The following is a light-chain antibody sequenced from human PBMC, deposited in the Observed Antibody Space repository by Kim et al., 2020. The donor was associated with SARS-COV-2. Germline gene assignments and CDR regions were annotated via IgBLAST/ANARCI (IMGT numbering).Light chain of an antibody. J-gene: IGKJ4*01. CDR3: HQYNNWPLT. CDR2: GAS. CDR1: QSVSSS. V-gene: IGKV3-15*01. Sequence: SVSPGEGATLSCRASQSVSSSLVWYQQKPGQAPRLLIYGASTRATGIPGRFSGSGSGTEFSLTITSLQSEDFAVYYCHQYNNWPLTFGGGTKLEIK.